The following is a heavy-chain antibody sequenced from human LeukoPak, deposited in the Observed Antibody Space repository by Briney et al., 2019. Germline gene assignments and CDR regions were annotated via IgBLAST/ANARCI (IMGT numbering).Heavy chain of an antibody. J-gene: IGHJ5*02. Sequence: GGSLRLSCAASGFTVSSNYMSWVRQAPGKGLEWVSVIYSGGSTYYADSVKGRFTISRDNSKNTLYLQMNSLRAEDTAVYYCAKDRVRFPNWFDPWGQGTLVTVSS. D-gene: IGHD3-10*01. CDR2: IYSGGST. V-gene: IGHV3-53*01. CDR3: AKDRVRFPNWFDP. CDR1: GFTVSSNY.